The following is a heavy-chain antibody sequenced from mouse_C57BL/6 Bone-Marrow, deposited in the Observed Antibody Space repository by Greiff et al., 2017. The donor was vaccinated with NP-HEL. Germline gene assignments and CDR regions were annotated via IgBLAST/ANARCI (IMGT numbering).Heavy chain of an antibody. Sequence: VQLQQSGAELVRPGASVKLSCTASGFNLPDDYMHCVTPSPDPVLAWIGLLDPENGATEYASKFQGKATITADTSSNTAYLQLSSLTSEDTAVYYCTTTVVATSYFDYWGQGTTLTVSS. CDR1: GFNLPDDY. CDR3: TTTVVATSYFDY. V-gene: IGHV14-4*01. D-gene: IGHD1-1*01. CDR2: LDPENGAT. J-gene: IGHJ2*01.